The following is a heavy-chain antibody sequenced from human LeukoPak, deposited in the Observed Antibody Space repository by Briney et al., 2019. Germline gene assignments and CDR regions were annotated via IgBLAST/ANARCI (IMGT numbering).Heavy chain of an antibody. CDR2: IYSGGNT. Sequence: GGSLRLSCAASGFTVSSNYISWVRQAPGKGLEWVSVIYSGGNTYYADSVKGRFTISRDNSKNTLYLQMNSLRAEDTAVYYCARSIYNYVWGSYDYWGQGTLVTVSS. V-gene: IGHV3-66*01. CDR3: ARSIYNYVWGSYDY. CDR1: GFTVSSNY. D-gene: IGHD3-16*01. J-gene: IGHJ4*02.